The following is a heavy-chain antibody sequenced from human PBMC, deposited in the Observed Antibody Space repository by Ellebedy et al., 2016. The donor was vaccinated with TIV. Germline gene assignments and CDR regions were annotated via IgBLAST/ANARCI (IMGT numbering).Heavy chain of an antibody. CDR2: IYYSGSI. CDR1: GYSISSNNW. Sequence: MPSEPLSLTCAVSGYSISSNNWWGWIRQHRGKGLEWIGYIYYSGSIYYNTSLKSRVTMSVDTSKNQFSLKLSSVPAVDTALYYCARIGYCSTASCSGAFDIWGQGTMVTVSS. CDR3: ARIGYCSTASCSGAFDI. V-gene: IGHV4-28*05. J-gene: IGHJ3*02. D-gene: IGHD2-2*01.